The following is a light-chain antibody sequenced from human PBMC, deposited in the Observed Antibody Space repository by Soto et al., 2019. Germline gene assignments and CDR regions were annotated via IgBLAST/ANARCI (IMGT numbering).Light chain of an antibody. CDR3: CSYAGSYTLV. CDR2: DVN. CDR1: SSDVGSYNY. V-gene: IGLV2-11*01. Sequence: QSVLTQPRSVSGSPGQSVTISCTGTSSDVGSYNYVSWYQQHPGKAPKLMIYDVNKRPSGVPDRFSGSKSGNTASLTISGLQAEDEADYHCCSYAGSYTLVFGGGTKVNVL. J-gene: IGLJ3*02.